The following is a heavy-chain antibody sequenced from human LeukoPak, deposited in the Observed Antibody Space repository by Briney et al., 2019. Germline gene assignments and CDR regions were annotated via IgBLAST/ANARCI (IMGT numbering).Heavy chain of an antibody. CDR1: GGSISSYY. Sequence: SETLSLTCTVSGGSISSYYWSWIRQPAGKGLEGIGRIYTSGSTNYNPSLKSRVTISVDKSKNQFSLKLSSVTAADTAVYYCARDLPPYERFGTQAFDIWGQGTMVTVSS. CDR2: IYTSGST. CDR3: ARDLPPYERFGTQAFDI. V-gene: IGHV4-4*07. D-gene: IGHD3-16*01. J-gene: IGHJ3*02.